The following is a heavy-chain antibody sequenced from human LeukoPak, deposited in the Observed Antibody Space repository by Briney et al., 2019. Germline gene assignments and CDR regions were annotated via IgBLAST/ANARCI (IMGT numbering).Heavy chain of an antibody. J-gene: IGHJ6*02. CDR3: AREVTMIVVVITTSPYYGMDV. Sequence: ASVKVSCKASGYTFTGYYMHWVRQAPGQGPEWMGWINPNSGGTNYAQKFQGRVTMTRDTSTSTAYMELSRLRSDDTAVYYCAREVTMIVVVITTSPYYGMDVWGQGTTVTVSS. CDR1: GYTFTGYY. CDR2: INPNSGGT. V-gene: IGHV1-2*02. D-gene: IGHD3-22*01.